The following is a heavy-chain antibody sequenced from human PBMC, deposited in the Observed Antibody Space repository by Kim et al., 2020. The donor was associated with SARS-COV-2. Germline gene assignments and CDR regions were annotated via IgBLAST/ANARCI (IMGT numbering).Heavy chain of an antibody. V-gene: IGHV3-74*01. D-gene: IGHD1-26*01. CDR3: ARGYSGNYRIDY. J-gene: IGHJ4*02. Sequence: GGSLRLSCAASGFTFSNYWMHWVRQTPEKGLVGVSRISSDGGSTSDADSAEGRFTISRDNAKNTLYLQINSLRAEDTAVYYCARGYSGNYRIDYWGPGTLVTVSS. CDR1: GFTFSNYW. CDR2: ISSDGGST.